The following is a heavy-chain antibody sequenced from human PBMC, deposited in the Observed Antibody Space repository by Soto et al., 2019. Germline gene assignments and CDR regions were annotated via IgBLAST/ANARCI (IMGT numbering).Heavy chain of an antibody. V-gene: IGHV4-59*01. CDR1: GDSFSSYY. CDR3: ARKGAAASYAHYYMDV. D-gene: IGHD6-13*01. Sequence: ASETLSLTCTVSGDSFSSYYWSWIRQPPGKGLEWIGYIHYSGDSNFNPSLKNRVTISVDTSKNQFSLKVTSATAADTAVYYCARKGAAASYAHYYMDVWGRGTAVTVSS. J-gene: IGHJ6*03. CDR2: IHYSGDS.